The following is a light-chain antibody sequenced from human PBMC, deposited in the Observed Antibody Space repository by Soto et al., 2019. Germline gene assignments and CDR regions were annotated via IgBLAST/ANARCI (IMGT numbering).Light chain of an antibody. CDR1: LDISNS. CDR3: QQTSAFPRT. J-gene: IGKJ1*01. Sequence: DIQMTQSPSSVSASVLDRLTITCRASLDISNSLAWYQQTPGKAPKLLLRGASSLHRGVPSRFSGGGAGTEFTPTISSLQPEDFATYYCQQTSAFPRTFGQGTKV. V-gene: IGKV1-12*01. CDR2: GAS.